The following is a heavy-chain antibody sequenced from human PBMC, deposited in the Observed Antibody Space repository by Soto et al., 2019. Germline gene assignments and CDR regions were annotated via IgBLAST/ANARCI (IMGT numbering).Heavy chain of an antibody. CDR1: GESFGGYY. D-gene: IGHD4-17*01. Sequence: SETLSLTCAVYGESFGGYYWNWIRQPPGKGLEWIGEINHSGTTNYNPSLKSRVTISVDTSRNQFSLNLHSMTAADTAVYYCATTNGDYHLRGYYIDYWGQGTLVTVSS. J-gene: IGHJ4*02. V-gene: IGHV4-34*01. CDR3: ATTNGDYHLRGYYIDY. CDR2: INHSGTT.